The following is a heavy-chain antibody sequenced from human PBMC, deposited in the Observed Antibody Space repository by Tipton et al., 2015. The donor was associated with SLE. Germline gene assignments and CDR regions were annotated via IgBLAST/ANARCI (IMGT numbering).Heavy chain of an antibody. Sequence: TLSLTCTVSGGSISNYYWSWIRQPPGKGLEWIGYIYYSGSTNYNPSLRSRVTISVDTSKNQFSLKLSSVTAADTAVYYCASAYCSSTGCQTPGPDWFDPWGQGTLVTVSS. J-gene: IGHJ5*02. CDR3: ASAYCSSTGCQTPGPDWFDP. CDR1: GGSISNYY. CDR2: IYYSGST. V-gene: IGHV4-59*01. D-gene: IGHD2-2*01.